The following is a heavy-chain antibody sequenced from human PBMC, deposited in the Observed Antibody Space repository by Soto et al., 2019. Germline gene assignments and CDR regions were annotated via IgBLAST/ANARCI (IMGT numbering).Heavy chain of an antibody. CDR1: GYTFTSYG. Sequence: GASVKVSCKASGYTFTSYGISWVRQAPGQGLEWMGWISAYNGNTNYAQKLQGRVTMTTDTSTSTAYMELRSLRSDDTAVYYCARDSYSILDYGMDVWGQGTTVTVSS. J-gene: IGHJ6*02. CDR2: ISAYNGNT. CDR3: ARDSYSILDYGMDV. V-gene: IGHV1-18*01. D-gene: IGHD4-4*01.